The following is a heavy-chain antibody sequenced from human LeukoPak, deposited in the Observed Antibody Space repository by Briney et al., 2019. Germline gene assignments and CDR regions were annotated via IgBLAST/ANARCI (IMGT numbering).Heavy chain of an antibody. Sequence: GASVKVSCKASGYTFTSYGISWVRQAPGQGLEWMGWISAYNGNTNYAQKLQGRVTMTTDTSTSTAYMELRSLRSDDTAVYYCARVAYDCGDYTYFDYWGQGTLVTVSS. D-gene: IGHD4-17*01. CDR2: ISAYNGNT. V-gene: IGHV1-18*01. CDR1: GYTFTSYG. CDR3: ARVAYDCGDYTYFDY. J-gene: IGHJ4*02.